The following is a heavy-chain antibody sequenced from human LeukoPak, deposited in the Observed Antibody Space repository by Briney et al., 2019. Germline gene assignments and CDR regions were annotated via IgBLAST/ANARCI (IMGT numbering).Heavy chain of an antibody. Sequence: GGSLRLSCAASGFTFSSYSMNWVRQAPGKGLEWVSYISSSSSTIYYADSVKGRFTISRDNAKNSLYLQMNSLRAEDTAVYYCARVRPRFEKYALDAFDIWGQGTMVTVSS. CDR3: ARVRPRFEKYALDAFDI. CDR2: ISSSSSTI. D-gene: IGHD2-2*01. J-gene: IGHJ3*02. CDR1: GFTFSSYS. V-gene: IGHV3-48*01.